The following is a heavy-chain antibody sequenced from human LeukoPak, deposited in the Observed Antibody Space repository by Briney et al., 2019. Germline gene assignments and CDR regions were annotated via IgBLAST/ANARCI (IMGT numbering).Heavy chain of an antibody. CDR2: IYHSGST. CDR1: GYSISSGYY. V-gene: IGHV4-38-2*01. CDR3: ATIAAAGTS. Sequence: SETLSLTCAVSGYSISSGYYWGWIRQPPGKGLEWIGSIYHSGSTNYNPSLKSRVTISVDTSKNQFSLKLSSVTAADTAVYYCATIAAAGTSWGQGTLVTVSS. D-gene: IGHD6-13*01. J-gene: IGHJ4*02.